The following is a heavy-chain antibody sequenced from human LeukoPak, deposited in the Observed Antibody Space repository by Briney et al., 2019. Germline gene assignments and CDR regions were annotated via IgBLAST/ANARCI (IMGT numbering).Heavy chain of an antibody. V-gene: IGHV3-23*01. CDR2: ISVNDGSP. J-gene: IGHJ3*02. CDR1: GFTFSSYA. CDR3: ARGRTYSGGTADAFDI. Sequence: PGGSLRLSCAASGFTFSSYALTWVRQAPGKGLEWVSGISVNDGSPYYADSVKGRFTISRDNSKDTVYLQMNSLRAEDTALYYCARGRTYSGGTADAFDIWGQGTMVTVSS. D-gene: IGHD1-26*01.